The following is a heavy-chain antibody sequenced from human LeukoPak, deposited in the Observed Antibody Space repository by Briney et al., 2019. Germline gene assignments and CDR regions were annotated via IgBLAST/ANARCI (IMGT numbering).Heavy chain of an antibody. D-gene: IGHD2-2*01. CDR2: VSWDGSST. CDR3: AKGQYQLLGNWFDP. Sequence: GGSLRLSYAASGFTFDDYTMHWVRQAPGKGLEWVSLVSWDGSSTYYADSVKGRFTISRDNSKNSLYLQMNSLRTEDTALYYCAKGQYQLLGNWFDPWGQGTLVTVSS. J-gene: IGHJ5*02. V-gene: IGHV3-43*01. CDR1: GFTFDDYT.